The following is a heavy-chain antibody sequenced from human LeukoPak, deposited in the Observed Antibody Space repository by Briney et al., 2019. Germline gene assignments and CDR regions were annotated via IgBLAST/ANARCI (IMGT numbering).Heavy chain of an antibody. CDR3: AREKGSRGWGGGLDY. J-gene: IGHJ4*02. CDR1: GYTFTSYY. CDR2: INPSGGST. D-gene: IGHD6-19*01. V-gene: IGHV1-46*01. Sequence: ASVKVSCKASGYTFTSYYMHWVRQAPGQGLEWMGIINPSGGSTSYAQKFQGRVTITRDTSTNTVYMELSSLRSEDTAVYYCAREKGSRGWGGGLDYWGQGTLVTVSS.